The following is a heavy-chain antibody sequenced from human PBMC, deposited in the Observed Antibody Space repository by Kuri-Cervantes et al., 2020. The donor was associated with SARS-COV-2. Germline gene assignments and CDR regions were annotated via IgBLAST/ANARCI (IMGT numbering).Heavy chain of an antibody. CDR1: GGSISSSGHY. CDR3: GRQASDWHIDY. J-gene: IGHJ4*02. V-gene: IGHV4-39*01. CDR2: IYFSGST. D-gene: IGHD3-9*01. Sequence: ESLKISCSVSGGSISSSGHYWGWVRQPPGKGLEWIGSIYFSGSTYYTPSLKSRVTISVDTSKNQFSLKLTFVTATDTAVYYCGRQASDWHIDYWGQGTLVTVSS.